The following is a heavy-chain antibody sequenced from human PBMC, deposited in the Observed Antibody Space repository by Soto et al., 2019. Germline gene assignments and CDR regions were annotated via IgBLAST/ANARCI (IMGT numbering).Heavy chain of an antibody. CDR3: AKDFSYDFWSGHYSREHYYYGMDA. Sequence: RLSCAASGFTFRNYAMTWVRQAPGEGLEWVSAVTGGGGSTYYADSVKGRFTISRDNSKNTLYLQMNSLRAEDTAVYYCAKDFSYDFWSGHYSREHYYYGMDAWGQGTTVTVSS. D-gene: IGHD3-3*01. CDR1: GFTFRNYA. V-gene: IGHV3-23*01. CDR2: VTGGGGST. J-gene: IGHJ6*02.